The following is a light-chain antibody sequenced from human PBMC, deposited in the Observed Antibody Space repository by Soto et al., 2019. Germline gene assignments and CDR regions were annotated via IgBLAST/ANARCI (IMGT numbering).Light chain of an antibody. CDR2: AAS. CDR1: TSVSSSW. V-gene: IGKV3-20*01. Sequence: EVVVTQSAAIVSLSPGERATLSFRVTTSVSSSWAWYQQNPGHSPRLVIYAASSRATGIPDRFSGSGSGTDFTLTIMRLEPEDFAVYYCQQYGSSGTFGQGTLLEI. CDR3: QQYGSSGT. J-gene: IGKJ5*01.